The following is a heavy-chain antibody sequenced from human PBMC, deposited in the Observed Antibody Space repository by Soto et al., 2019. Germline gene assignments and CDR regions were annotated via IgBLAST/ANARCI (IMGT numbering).Heavy chain of an antibody. CDR1: GFTFSSYA. D-gene: IGHD3-3*01. J-gene: IGHJ6*02. CDR3: ARDPLYTIFGVVPYYYYYCMDV. Sequence: QVQLVESGGGVVQPGRSLRLSCAASGFTFSSYAMHWVRQAPGKGLEWVAVISYDGSNKYYADSVKGRFTISRDNSKNTLYLQMNSLRAEDTAVYYCARDPLYTIFGVVPYYYYYCMDVWGQGTTVTVSS. CDR2: ISYDGSNK. V-gene: IGHV3-30-3*01.